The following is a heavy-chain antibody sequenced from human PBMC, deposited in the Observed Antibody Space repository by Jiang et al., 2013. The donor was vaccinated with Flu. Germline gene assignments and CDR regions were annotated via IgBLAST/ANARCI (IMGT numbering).Heavy chain of an antibody. CDR2: INHSGST. CDR1: GGSFSGYY. Sequence: LLKPSETLSLTCAVYGGSFSGYYWSWIRQPPGKGLEWIGEINHSGSTNYNPSLKSRVTISVDTSKNQFSLKLSSVTAADTAVYYCAHDSSGSAVDYWGQGTLVTVSS. D-gene: IGHD3-22*01. J-gene: IGHJ4*02. V-gene: IGHV4-34*01. CDR3: AHDSSGSAVDY.